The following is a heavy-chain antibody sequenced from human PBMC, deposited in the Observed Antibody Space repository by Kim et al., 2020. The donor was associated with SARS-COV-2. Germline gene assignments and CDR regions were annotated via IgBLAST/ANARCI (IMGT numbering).Heavy chain of an antibody. Sequence: ASVKVSCKASGYTFTSYGISWVRQAPGQGLEWMGWISAYNGNTNYAQKLQGRVTMTTDTSTSTAYMELRSLRSDDTAVYYCARGGNFWGDYYYYGMDVWGQGTTVTVSS. V-gene: IGHV1-18*01. CDR2: ISAYNGNT. J-gene: IGHJ6*02. CDR1: GYTFTSYG. D-gene: IGHD3-16*01. CDR3: ARGGNFWGDYYYYGMDV.